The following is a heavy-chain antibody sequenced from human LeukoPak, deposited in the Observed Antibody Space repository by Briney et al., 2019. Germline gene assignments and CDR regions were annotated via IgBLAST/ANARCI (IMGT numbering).Heavy chain of an antibody. V-gene: IGHV4-38-2*02. CDR2: IYHSGST. D-gene: IGHD1-1*01. CDR3: ARARERGCPLYYFDF. CDR1: GYSISSGYY. J-gene: IGHJ4*02. Sequence: SQTLSLTCTVSGYSISSGYYWGWIRQPPGKGLEWIGTIYHSGSTYYNPSLKSRLTISVDTSKNHFSLKLNSVTAADTAFYYCARARERGCPLYYFDFWGQGALVTVSS.